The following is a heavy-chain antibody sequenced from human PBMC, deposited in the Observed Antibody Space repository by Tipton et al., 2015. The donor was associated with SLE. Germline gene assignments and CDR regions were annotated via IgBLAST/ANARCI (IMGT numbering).Heavy chain of an antibody. CDR2: IYYSGSS. V-gene: IGHV4-31*03. D-gene: IGHD2-2*01. Sequence: TLSLTCIVSGGSITRGGCYWSWIRQLPGKGLEWIGYIYYSGSSYSNPSLKSRLTISVDTSNSQFSLKLSSVTAADTATYYCARGSQLLSQFDYWGPGTLVTVSS. CDR3: ARGSQLLSQFDY. J-gene: IGHJ4*02. CDR1: GGSITRGGCY.